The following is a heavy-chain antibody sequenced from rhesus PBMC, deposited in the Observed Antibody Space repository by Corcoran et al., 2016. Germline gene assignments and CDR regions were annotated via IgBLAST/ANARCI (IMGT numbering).Heavy chain of an antibody. V-gene: IGHV4-169*01. D-gene: IGHD3-16*01. Sequence: QLQLQESGPGLVKPSETLSLTCAVSGGSLSSSYWRWLRPAPGPGLEWIGYIYGSGSSTNYNPSLKSRVTLSVDTSKNQFSLKLSSVTAADTAVYYCVRLLSYYYASFDYWGQGVLVTVSS. CDR1: GGSLSSSY. CDR2: IYGSGSST. CDR3: VRLLSYYYASFDY. J-gene: IGHJ4*01.